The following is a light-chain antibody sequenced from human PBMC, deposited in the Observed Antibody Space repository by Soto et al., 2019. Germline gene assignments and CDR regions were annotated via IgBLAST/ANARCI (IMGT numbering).Light chain of an antibody. CDR2: RNS. J-gene: IGLJ2*01. CDR3: ATWDDRLSGVV. V-gene: IGLV1-47*01. Sequence: QSVLTQSPSASGTPGQRVTISCSGINSNIGSNYVHWYQQFPGTAPTVLIYRNSQRPSGVPDRFSGYKSGISASLAISGLRSQDEADYFCATWDDRLSGVVFGGGTKATVL. CDR1: NSNIGSNY.